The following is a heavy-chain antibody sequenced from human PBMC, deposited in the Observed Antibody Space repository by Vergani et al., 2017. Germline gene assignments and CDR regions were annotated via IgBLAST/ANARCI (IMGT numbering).Heavy chain of an antibody. CDR3: VKDAGGYENFFDS. J-gene: IGHJ4*02. CDR1: GFTFSTYA. Sequence: EVQLLESGGSLKQPGGSVRLSCAASGFTFSTYAMHWVRQAPGKGLEWVSAPTGGGGSTYYADSFKGRFTISRDNSRDTLYLQMNSLRPEDTATYYCVKDAGGYENFFDSWGQGTLVTVSS. CDR2: PTGGGGST. D-gene: IGHD5-12*01. V-gene: IGHV3-23*01.